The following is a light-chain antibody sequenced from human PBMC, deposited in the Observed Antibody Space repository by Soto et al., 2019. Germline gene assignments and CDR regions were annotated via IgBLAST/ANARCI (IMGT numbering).Light chain of an antibody. CDR2: RSN. CDR3: QSYDRSLSSPI. CDR1: SSNIGSNY. J-gene: IGLJ2*01. Sequence: QPVLTQPPSASGTPGQRVTISCSGSSSNIGSNYVYWYQQLPQTAPKLLIYRSNQRPSGVPDRFSGSKSGTSASLAITGLQADDEADYYCQSYDRSLSSPIFGGGTKLTVL. V-gene: IGLV1-47*01.